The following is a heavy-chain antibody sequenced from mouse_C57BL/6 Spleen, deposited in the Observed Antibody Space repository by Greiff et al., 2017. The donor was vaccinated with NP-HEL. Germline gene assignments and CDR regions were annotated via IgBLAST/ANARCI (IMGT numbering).Heavy chain of an antibody. CDR3: ARSGAGTFDY. CDR2: IRNKANGYTT. Sequence: EVKLEESGGGLVQPGGSLSLSCAASGFTFTDYYMSWVRQPPGKALEWLGFIRNKANGYTTEYSASVKGRFTISRDNSQSILYLQMNALRAEDSATYYCARSGAGTFDYWGQGTTLTVSS. V-gene: IGHV7-3*01. CDR1: GFTFTDYY. D-gene: IGHD4-1*01. J-gene: IGHJ2*01.